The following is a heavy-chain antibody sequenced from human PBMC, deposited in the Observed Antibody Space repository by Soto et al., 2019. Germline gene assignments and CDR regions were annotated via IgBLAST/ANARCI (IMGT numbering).Heavy chain of an antibody. CDR3: AKNSEATTRVGYDY. V-gene: IGHV3-23*01. CDR2: ITGSGGNT. D-gene: IGHD5-12*01. J-gene: IGHJ4*02. CDR1: GFTFSSYT. Sequence: EVQLLESGGGLAQPGGSLRLSCAASGFTFSSYTMSWVRQAPGKGLEWVSAITGSGGNTFYADSVKGRFTISRDNSNKTLYLQMSSLRAEDGAVSYCAKNSEATTRVGYDYWGQGTLVTVSS.